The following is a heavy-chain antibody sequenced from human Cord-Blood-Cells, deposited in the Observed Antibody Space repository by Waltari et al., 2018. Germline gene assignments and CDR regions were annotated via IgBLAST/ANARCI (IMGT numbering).Heavy chain of an antibody. D-gene: IGHD6-13*01. CDR3: ARGWGIAAAGTGDY. Sequence: QVQLQQWGAGLLKPSETLSLTCAVYGGSFSGSYWSWIRQPPGKGLEWIGEINHSGITNYNPSLKSRVTISVDTSKNQFSLKLSSVTAADTAVYYCARGWGIAAAGTGDYWGQGTLVTVSS. J-gene: IGHJ4*02. CDR1: GGSFSGSY. CDR2: INHSGIT. V-gene: IGHV4-34*01.